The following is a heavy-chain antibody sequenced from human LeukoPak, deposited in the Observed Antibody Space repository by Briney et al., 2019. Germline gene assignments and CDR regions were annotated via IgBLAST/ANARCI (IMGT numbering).Heavy chain of an antibody. CDR1: GIIFSSHA. CDR3: AKGGEATMRDGYNYYYYYMEV. Sequence: GGSLRLSRAASGIIFSSHAMSWVRQAPGKGLEWVSLISGSGGHTFYGDSVKGRFTISRDNSNNTLYLQMNSLRAEDTAVYYCAKGGEATMRDGYNYYYYYMEVWGRGTTVTVSS. CDR2: ISGSGGHT. V-gene: IGHV3-23*01. D-gene: IGHD5-24*01. J-gene: IGHJ6*03.